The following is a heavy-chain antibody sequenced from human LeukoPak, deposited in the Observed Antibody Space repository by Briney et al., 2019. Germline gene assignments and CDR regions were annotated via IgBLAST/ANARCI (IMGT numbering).Heavy chain of an antibody. CDR3: ARPEVRGVISSAFDI. V-gene: IGHV3-30*04. D-gene: IGHD3-10*01. CDR1: GFTFSSYA. Sequence: GGSLRLSCAASGFTFSSYAMHWVRQAPGKGLEWVAVISYDGSNKYYADSVKGRFTISRDNSKNTLYLQMNSLRAEDTAVYYCARPEVRGVISSAFDIWGQGTMVTVSS. J-gene: IGHJ3*02. CDR2: ISYDGSNK.